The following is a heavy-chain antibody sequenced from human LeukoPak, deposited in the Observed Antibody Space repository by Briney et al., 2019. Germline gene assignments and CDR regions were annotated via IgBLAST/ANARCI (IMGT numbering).Heavy chain of an antibody. D-gene: IGHD1-26*01. CDR2: ISYSGST. V-gene: IGHV4-59*01. CDR3: ARDRRSVIAGGTNYGMDV. J-gene: IGHJ6*02. Sequence: SETLSLTCTVFGGSIKSYYWSWIRQPPGKGLEWMGYISYSGSTKYNPSLKSRVTISLDASKNQFSLRLSSVTAADTAVYYCARDRRSVIAGGTNYGMDVWGQGTTVTVSS. CDR1: GGSIKSYY.